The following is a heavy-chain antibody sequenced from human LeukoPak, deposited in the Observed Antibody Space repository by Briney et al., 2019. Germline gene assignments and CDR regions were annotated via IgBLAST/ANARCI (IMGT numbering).Heavy chain of an antibody. CDR3: AREGGYYYDSSGYYEDY. J-gene: IGHJ4*02. Sequence: SETLSPTCTVSGGSISSGGYYWSWIRQHPGKGLEWIGYIYYSGSTYYNPSLKSRVTISVDTSKNQFSLKLSSVTAADTAVYYCAREGGYYYDSSGYYEDYWGQGTLVTVSS. CDR2: IYYSGST. D-gene: IGHD3-22*01. CDR1: GGSISSGGYY. V-gene: IGHV4-31*03.